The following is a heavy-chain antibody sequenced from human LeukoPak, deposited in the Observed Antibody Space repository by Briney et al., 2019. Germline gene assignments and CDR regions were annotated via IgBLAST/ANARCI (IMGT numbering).Heavy chain of an antibody. Sequence: RTGGSLRLSCAASGFTFSNAWMSWVRQAPGKGLEWVAVISYDGSNKYYADSVKGRFTISRDNSKNTLYLQMNSLRAEDTAVYYCARDPILYYYDSSGYYYYGMDVWGQGTTVTVSS. CDR2: ISYDGSNK. J-gene: IGHJ6*02. D-gene: IGHD3-22*01. CDR1: GFTFSNAW. V-gene: IGHV3-30-3*01. CDR3: ARDPILYYYDSSGYYYYGMDV.